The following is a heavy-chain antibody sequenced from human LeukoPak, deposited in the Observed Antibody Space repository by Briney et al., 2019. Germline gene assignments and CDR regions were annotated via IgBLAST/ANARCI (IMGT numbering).Heavy chain of an antibody. Sequence: SETLSLTCAVYGGSFSGYYWSWIRQPPGKGLEWIGEINHSGSTNYNPSLKSRVTISVDTSKNQFSLKLSSVTAADTAVYYCARVWFPTLGGIAAAGSYYFDYWGQGTLVTVSS. V-gene: IGHV4-34*01. D-gene: IGHD6-13*01. CDR2: INHSGST. CDR3: ARVWFPTLGGIAAAGSYYFDY. CDR1: GGSFSGYY. J-gene: IGHJ4*02.